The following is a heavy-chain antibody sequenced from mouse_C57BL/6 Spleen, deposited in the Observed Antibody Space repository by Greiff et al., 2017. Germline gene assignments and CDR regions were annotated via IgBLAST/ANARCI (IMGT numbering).Heavy chain of an antibody. CDR1: GYAFSSYW. CDR3: ARGITTVVDAMDY. D-gene: IGHD1-1*01. V-gene: IGHV1-80*01. CDR2: IYPGDGDT. J-gene: IGHJ4*01. Sequence: QVHVKQSGAELVKPGASVKISCKASGYAFSSYWMNWVKQRPGKGLEWIGQIYPGDGDTNYNGKFKGKATLTADKSSSTAYMQLSSLTSEDSAVYFCARGITTVVDAMDYWGQGTSVTVSS.